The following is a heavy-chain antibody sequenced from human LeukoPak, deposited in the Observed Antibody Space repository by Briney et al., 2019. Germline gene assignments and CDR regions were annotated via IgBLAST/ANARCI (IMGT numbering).Heavy chain of an antibody. CDR1: GFTFSSYS. V-gene: IGHV3-21*01. J-gene: IGHJ3*02. Sequence: PGGSLRLSCAASGFTFSSYSMNWVRQAPGKGLEWVSSISSSSSYIYYADSVKGRFTISRDNAKNSLYLQMNSLRAEDTAVYYCARDPIQTYYYGSGSYPLDAFDIWGQGTMVTVSS. CDR2: ISSSSSYI. CDR3: ARDPIQTYYYGSGSYPLDAFDI. D-gene: IGHD3-10*01.